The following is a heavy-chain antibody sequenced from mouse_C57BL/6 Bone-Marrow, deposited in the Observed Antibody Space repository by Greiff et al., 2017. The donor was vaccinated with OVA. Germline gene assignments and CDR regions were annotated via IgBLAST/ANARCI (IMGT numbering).Heavy chain of an antibody. D-gene: IGHD1-1*01. CDR3: TTWYYYGSSYWYFDV. Sequence: EVQLVESGAELVRPGASVKLSCTASGFNIKDDYMHWVKQRPEQGLEWIGWIDPENGDTEYASKFQGKATITADTSSNTAYLQLSSLTSEDTAVYYCTTWYYYGSSYWYFDVWGTGTTVTVSS. V-gene: IGHV14-4*01. CDR1: GFNIKDDY. CDR2: IDPENGDT. J-gene: IGHJ1*03.